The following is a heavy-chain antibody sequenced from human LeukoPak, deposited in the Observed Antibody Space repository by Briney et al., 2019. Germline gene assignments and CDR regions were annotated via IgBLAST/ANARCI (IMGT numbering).Heavy chain of an antibody. CDR2: INHSGST. CDR3: ARVLRVAYAFDI. J-gene: IGHJ3*02. V-gene: IGHV4-34*01. Sequence: TSETLSLTCAVYGGSFSGYYWSWIRQPPGKGLEWIGEINHSGSTNYNPSLKSRVTISVDTSKNQFSLKLSSVTAADTAVYYCARVLRVAYAFDIWGQGTMVTVSS. CDR1: GGSFSGYY. D-gene: IGHD3-3*01.